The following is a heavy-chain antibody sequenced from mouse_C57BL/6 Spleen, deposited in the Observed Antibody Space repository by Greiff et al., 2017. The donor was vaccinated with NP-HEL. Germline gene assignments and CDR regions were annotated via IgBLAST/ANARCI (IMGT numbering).Heavy chain of an antibody. J-gene: IGHJ4*01. D-gene: IGHD3-1*01. V-gene: IGHV14-1*01. CDR3: TTSYDSGLAMDY. Sequence: VQLKESGAELVRPGASVKLSCTASGFNIKDYYMHWVKQRPEQGLEWIGRIDPEDGDPEYAPQFQGKATMTADTSSNTAYLQLSSLTSEDTAVYYCTTSYDSGLAMDYWGQGTSVTVSS. CDR1: GFNIKDYY. CDR2: IDPEDGDP.